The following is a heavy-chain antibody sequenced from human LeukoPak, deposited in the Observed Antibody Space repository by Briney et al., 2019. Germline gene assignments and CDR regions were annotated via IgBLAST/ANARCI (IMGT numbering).Heavy chain of an antibody. CDR3: AKAISLDYYDGMDV. D-gene: IGHD3-3*02. J-gene: IGHJ6*02. V-gene: IGHV3-9*01. CDR2: INWNSGSI. Sequence: QPGRSLRLSCAVSGFTFDDYAMHWVRQAPGKGLEWVSGINWNSGSIGYADSVKGRFTISRDDAKNSLYLQVNSLRPEDTALYYCAKAISLDYYDGMDVWGQGTTVTVSS. CDR1: GFTFDDYA.